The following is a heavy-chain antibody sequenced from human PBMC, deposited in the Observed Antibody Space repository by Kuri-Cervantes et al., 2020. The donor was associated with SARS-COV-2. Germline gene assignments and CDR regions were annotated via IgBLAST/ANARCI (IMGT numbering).Heavy chain of an antibody. CDR2: IYYTGST. V-gene: IGHV4-30-4*08. CDR3: ALGSGSTSYYFYYYMDI. CDR1: GGSISSGSYY. J-gene: IGHJ6*03. Sequence: LRLSCTVSGGSISSGSYYWSWIRQPAGKGLEWIGYIYYTGSTYYNPSLKSGVSMSVDTSKNQFSLKLTSVTAADSAVYYCALGSGSTSYYFYYYMDIWGQGRTVTVSS. D-gene: IGHD3-10*01.